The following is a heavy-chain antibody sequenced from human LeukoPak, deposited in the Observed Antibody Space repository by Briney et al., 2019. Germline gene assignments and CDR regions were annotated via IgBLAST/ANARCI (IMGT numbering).Heavy chain of an antibody. CDR2: IIHVFGTA. CDR3: ARDYYGSSYYNWFDP. CDR1: GGSFSDYA. D-gene: IGHD3-10*01. Sequence: GASVKVSCKASGGSFSDYAISWVRQAPGQGLEWMGGIIHVFGTATYAQKFQGRVTITADESTSTAYMELSSLRSEDTAVYYCARDYYGSSYYNWFDPWGQGTLVTVSS. J-gene: IGHJ5*02. V-gene: IGHV1-69*13.